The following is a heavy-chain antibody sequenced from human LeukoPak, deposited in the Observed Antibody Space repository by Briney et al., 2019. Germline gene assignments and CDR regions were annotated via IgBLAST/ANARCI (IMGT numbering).Heavy chain of an antibody. V-gene: IGHV3-21*04. CDR2: ISSSSSYI. CDR3: AKDRNYDCSGGSCRFDP. D-gene: IGHD2-15*01. J-gene: IGHJ5*02. Sequence: GGSLRLSCAASGFTFSSYSMNWVRQAPGKGLEWVSSISSSSSYIYYADSVKGRFTISRDNAKNSLYLQMNSLRAEDTAVYYCAKDRNYDCSGGSCRFDPWGQGTLVTVSS. CDR1: GFTFSSYS.